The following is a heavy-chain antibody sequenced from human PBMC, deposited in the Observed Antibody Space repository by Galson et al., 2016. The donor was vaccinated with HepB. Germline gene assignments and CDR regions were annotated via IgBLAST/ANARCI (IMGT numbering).Heavy chain of an antibody. D-gene: IGHD1-26*01. J-gene: IGHJ4*02. CDR1: GFTFSSYA. CDR3: AKSPRFHIVGALVFDY. CDR2: IGGSGGRT. Sequence: SLRLSCAASGFTFSSYAMSWVRQAPGKGLEWVSAIGGSGGRTYYADSVKGRFTISRDNSKNTLYLQMNSLRAEDTAVYYCAKSPRFHIVGALVFDYWGQGTLVTVSS. V-gene: IGHV3-23*01.